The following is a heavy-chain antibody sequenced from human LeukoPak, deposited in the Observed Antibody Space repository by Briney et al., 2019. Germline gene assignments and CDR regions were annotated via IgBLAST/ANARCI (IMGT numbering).Heavy chain of an antibody. CDR2: ISGSGGTT. CDR3: ASALGGQGGH. Sequence: PGGSLRLSCAASGFTFSSSGMSWVRQAPGKGLEWVSTISGSGGTTYYADSVKGRFTISRDNAKNTLFLQMNSLRADDTAIYYCASALGGQGGHWGQGTLVTVSS. CDR1: GFTFSSSG. D-gene: IGHD1-26*01. J-gene: IGHJ4*02. V-gene: IGHV3-23*01.